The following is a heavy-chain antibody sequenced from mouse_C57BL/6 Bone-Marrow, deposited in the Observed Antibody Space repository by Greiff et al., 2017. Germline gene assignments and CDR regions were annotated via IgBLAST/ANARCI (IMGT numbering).Heavy chain of an antibody. CDR3: AREEELLRTSYFDY. D-gene: IGHD1-1*01. Sequence: VKLQQSGAELARPGASVKLSCKASGYTFTSYGISWVKQRTGQGLEWIGEIYPRSGNTYYNEKFKGKATLTADKSSSTAYMELRSLTSEDSAVYFCAREEELLRTSYFDYWGQGTTLTVSS. J-gene: IGHJ2*01. V-gene: IGHV1-81*01. CDR1: GYTFTSYG. CDR2: IYPRSGNT.